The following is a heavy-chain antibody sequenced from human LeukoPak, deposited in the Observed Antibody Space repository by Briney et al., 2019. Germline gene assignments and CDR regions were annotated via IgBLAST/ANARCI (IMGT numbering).Heavy chain of an antibody. CDR1: GFTFTSYE. CDR3: ARTTSFDY. CDR2: ITISGSTI. D-gene: IGHD1-1*01. J-gene: IGHJ4*02. Sequence: GGSLRLSCAASGFTFTSYEMNWVRQAPGKGLEWVSYITISGSTIYYADSVKGRFTISRDNAKNSLYLQMNSLRAEDTAVYYCARTTSFDYWGQGTPVTVSS. V-gene: IGHV3-48*03.